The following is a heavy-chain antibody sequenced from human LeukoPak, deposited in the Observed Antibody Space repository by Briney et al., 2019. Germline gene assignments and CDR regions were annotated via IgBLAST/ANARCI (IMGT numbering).Heavy chain of an antibody. J-gene: IGHJ4*02. CDR2: IYSSGST. V-gene: IGHV4-59*01. D-gene: IGHD3-16*02. CDR3: ARVGLGGYDYVWGSYRSFFDY. CDR1: GGSISSYY. Sequence: PSETLSLTCTVSGGSISSYYWSWIRQPPGKGLEWIGYIYSSGSTYYNPSLKSRVTISVDTSKNQFSLKLSSVTAADTAVYYCARVGLGGYDYVWGSYRSFFDYWGQGTLVTVSS.